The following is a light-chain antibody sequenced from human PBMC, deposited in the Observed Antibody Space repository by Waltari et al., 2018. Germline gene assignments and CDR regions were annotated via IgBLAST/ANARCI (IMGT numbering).Light chain of an antibody. J-gene: IGLJ1*01. CDR2: DAS. V-gene: IGLV2-11*02. CDR3: CSYAGSYTFYV. CDR1: SSQVGGYHI. Sequence: QSAPTQPRSVSGSPGQPVTISCTVTSSQVGGYHIVSWYQQHPGKAPKLMIYDASKRPSGVPDRFSGSKSGNTASLTISGLQAEDEADYYCCSYAGSYTFYVFGTGTKVTVL.